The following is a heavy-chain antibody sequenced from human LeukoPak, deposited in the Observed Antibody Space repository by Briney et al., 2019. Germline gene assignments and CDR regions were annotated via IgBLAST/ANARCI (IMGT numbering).Heavy chain of an antibody. D-gene: IGHD3-22*01. J-gene: IGHJ4*02. V-gene: IGHV4-61*08. CDR3: AAGRLDLITMIVAEPHIGPFDY. Sequence: SETLSLTCAVSGGSISSGGYSWSWIRQPPGKGLEWIGYIYYSGSTNYNPSLKSRVTISVDTSKNQFSLKLSSVTAADTAVYYCAAGRLDLITMIVAEPHIGPFDYWGQGTLVTVSS. CDR2: IYYSGST. CDR1: GGSISSGGYS.